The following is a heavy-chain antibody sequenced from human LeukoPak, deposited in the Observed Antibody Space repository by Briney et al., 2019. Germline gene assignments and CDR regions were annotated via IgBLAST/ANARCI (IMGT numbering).Heavy chain of an antibody. CDR1: GGTFSSYA. CDR3: ARDRCSSTSCYTGSNWFDP. CDR2: IIPIFGTA. D-gene: IGHD2-2*02. V-gene: IGHV1-69*13. Sequence: GASVKVSCKASGGTFSSYAISWVRQAPGQGLEWMGGIIPIFGTANYAQKFQGRVTITADESTSTAYMELSSLRSDDTAVYYCARDRCSSTSCYTGSNWFDPWGQGTQVTVSS. J-gene: IGHJ5*02.